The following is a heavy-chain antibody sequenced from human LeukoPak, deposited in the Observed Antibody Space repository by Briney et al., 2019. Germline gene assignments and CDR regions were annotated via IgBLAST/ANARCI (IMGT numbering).Heavy chain of an antibody. D-gene: IGHD3-9*01. CDR2: IYYSGST. V-gene: IGHV4-59*01. CDR1: GGSISSYY. J-gene: IGHJ4*02. CDR3: ATSLYYDILTGSPPGG. Sequence: SETLSLTCTVSGGSISSYYWSWIRQPPGKGLEWIGYIYYSGSTNYNPSLKSRVTISVDTSKNQFSLKLSSVTAADTAVYYCATSLYYDILTGSPPGGWGQGTLVTVSS.